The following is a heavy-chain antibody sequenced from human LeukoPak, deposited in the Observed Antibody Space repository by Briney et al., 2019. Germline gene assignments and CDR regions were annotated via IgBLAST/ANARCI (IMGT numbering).Heavy chain of an antibody. CDR2: INHSGST. D-gene: IGHD3-3*01. Sequence: SETLSPTCAVYGGSFSGYYWSWIRQPPGKGLEWIGEINHSGSTNYNPSLKSRVTISVDTSKNQFSLKLSSVTAADTAVYYCARRSITIFGVVIPLTFDYWGQGTLVTVSS. V-gene: IGHV4-34*01. J-gene: IGHJ4*02. CDR3: ARRSITIFGVVIPLTFDY. CDR1: GGSFSGYY.